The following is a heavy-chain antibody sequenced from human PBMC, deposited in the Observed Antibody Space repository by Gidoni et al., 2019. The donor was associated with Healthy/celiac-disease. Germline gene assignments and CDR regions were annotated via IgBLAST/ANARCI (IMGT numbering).Heavy chain of an antibody. J-gene: IGHJ4*02. CDR1: GGSISSYY. Sequence: QVQLQESGPGLVQPSETLSLTCPVTGGSISSYYWSWIRQPPAKGLEWIGYLYYSGSTNYNPSLKSRVTISVDTSKNQFSLKLSSVTAADTAVYYCARVLGMTLARWGQGTLVTVSS. D-gene: IGHD1-20*01. CDR3: ARVLGMTLAR. V-gene: IGHV4-59*01. CDR2: LYYSGST.